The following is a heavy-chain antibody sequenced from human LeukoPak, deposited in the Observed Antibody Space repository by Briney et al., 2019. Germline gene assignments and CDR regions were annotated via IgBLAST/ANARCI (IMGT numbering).Heavy chain of an antibody. V-gene: IGHV3-23*01. J-gene: IGHJ4*02. CDR3: AKDLPPPSY. Sequence: ETLSLTCAVYGGSFSGYYWSWIRQPPGKGLEWVSAISGSGGSTYYADSVKGRFTISRDNSKNTLYLQMNSLRAEDTAVYYCAKDLPPPSYWGQGTLVTVSS. CDR1: GGSFSGYY. CDR2: ISGSGGST.